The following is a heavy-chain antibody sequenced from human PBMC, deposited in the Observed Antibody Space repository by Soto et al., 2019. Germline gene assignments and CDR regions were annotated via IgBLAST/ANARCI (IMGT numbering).Heavy chain of an antibody. CDR3: ARTDLRYCSGGACYKGFDS. CDR2: IIPVFATT. J-gene: IGHJ4*02. Sequence: QVQLVQSGAEVKKPGSSVKVSCKASGGTFSTNILNWVRQAPGQGLEWMGEIIPVFATTNYAQKFQGRVSITADESTSTAYMELSSLRSEDTAVFYCARTDLRYCSGGACYKGFDSWGQGTLVTVSS. CDR1: GGTFSTNI. D-gene: IGHD2-15*01. V-gene: IGHV1-69*01.